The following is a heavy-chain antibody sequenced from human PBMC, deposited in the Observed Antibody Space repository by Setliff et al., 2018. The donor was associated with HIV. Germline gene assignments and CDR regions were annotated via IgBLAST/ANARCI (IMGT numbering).Heavy chain of an antibody. CDR2: ISPYNGHT. Sequence: GASVKVSCKASGYTFLTYGISWVRQAPGHGLEWMGWISPYNGHTNYAQNFQGRVTMTTDTSTCRAYMELRSLRSDDTAAYFCARLGSGWSDSYYYAMDVWGQGTTVTVSS. CDR1: GYTFLTYG. CDR3: ARLGSGWSDSYYYAMDV. D-gene: IGHD6-19*01. J-gene: IGHJ6*02. V-gene: IGHV1-18*01.